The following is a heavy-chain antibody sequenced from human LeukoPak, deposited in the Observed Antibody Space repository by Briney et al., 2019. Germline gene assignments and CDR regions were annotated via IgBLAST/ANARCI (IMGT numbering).Heavy chain of an antibody. J-gene: IGHJ4*02. D-gene: IGHD2-8*01. CDR1: GFTVSNYG. CDR3: ARDNGNKYYFDY. Sequence: GGSLRLSCAASGFTVSNYGMNWVRQAPGKGLEWVSVISDSGGKTHYADSVKGRFTISRDNSKNTLYLQMNSLRAEDTAVYYCARDNGNKYYFDYWGQGTLVTVSS. V-gene: IGHV3-23*01. CDR2: ISDSGGKT.